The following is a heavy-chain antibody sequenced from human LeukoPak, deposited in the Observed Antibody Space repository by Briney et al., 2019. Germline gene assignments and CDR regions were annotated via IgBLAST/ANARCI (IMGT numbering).Heavy chain of an antibody. CDR3: ARGPYV. J-gene: IGHJ3*01. Sequence: PSETLSLTCTVSGDSVSSGTYYWSWVRQPPGKGLEWIGFISYSGSTNYNPSLKSRITISVDMSKNQFPLKVRSVTAADTAVYYCARGPYVWGQGTMVTVSS. CDR2: ISYSGST. CDR1: GDSVSSGTYY. V-gene: IGHV4-61*01.